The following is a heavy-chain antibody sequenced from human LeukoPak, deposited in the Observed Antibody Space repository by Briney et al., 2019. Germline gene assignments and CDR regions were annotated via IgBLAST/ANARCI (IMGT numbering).Heavy chain of an antibody. CDR1: GGSITSYY. CDR2: IYYSGST. J-gene: IGHJ5*02. V-gene: IGHV4-59*01. D-gene: IGHD3-10*01. CDR3: ARGGVNYKIAGP. Sequence: SETQSLTCTVPGGSITSYYWSWIRQSPGNGLEWIGYIYYSGSTNYNPSLKSRVTISVDTSKNQFSLKLSSVTAADTAVYYCARGGVNYKIAGPWGQGALVTVSS.